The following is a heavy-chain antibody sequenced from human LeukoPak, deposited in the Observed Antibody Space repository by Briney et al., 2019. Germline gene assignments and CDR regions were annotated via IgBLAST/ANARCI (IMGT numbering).Heavy chain of an antibody. CDR2: IRSAQYGGTT. Sequence: GGSLRLSCTTSGFTFGDSAMSWVRQAPGKGLEWLGFIRSAQYGGTTEYVASVRGRFTISRDDSKSIAYLQMNILKSEDTAVYYCTREVGTRSPYWGQGTLVTVSS. V-gene: IGHV3-49*04. J-gene: IGHJ4*02. D-gene: IGHD2-8*01. CDR1: GFTFGDSA. CDR3: TREVGTRSPY.